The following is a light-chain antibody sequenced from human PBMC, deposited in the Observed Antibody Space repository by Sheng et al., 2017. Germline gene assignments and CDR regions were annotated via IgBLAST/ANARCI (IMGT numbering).Light chain of an antibody. J-gene: IGKJ5*01. V-gene: IGKV3D-7*01. Sequence: EVVLTQSPGTLSLSPGERATLSCRASQSVSSSYLAWYQHKPGQAPRLLIYGASTRATGIPDRFSGSESGIDFTLTISSLQPEDFATYYCQQATSFPLTFGQGTRLEIK. CDR1: QSVSSSY. CDR2: GAS. CDR3: QQATSFPLT.